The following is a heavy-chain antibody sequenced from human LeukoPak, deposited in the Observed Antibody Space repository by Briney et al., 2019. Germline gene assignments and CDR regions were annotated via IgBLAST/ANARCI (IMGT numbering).Heavy chain of an antibody. CDR1: GGSISSDGYS. V-gene: IGHV4-30-2*01. Sequence: SQTLSLTCAVSGGSISSDGYSWSWLRQPPGKGLEWIGYIYHSGSTYYHPSLKSRATISVDRPKNQFPLNLSSATAADTAVYYCARGSGGIYYGGIDYWGQGTLVIVSS. CDR3: ARGSGGIYYGGIDY. J-gene: IGHJ4*02. CDR2: IYHSGST. D-gene: IGHD1-26*01.